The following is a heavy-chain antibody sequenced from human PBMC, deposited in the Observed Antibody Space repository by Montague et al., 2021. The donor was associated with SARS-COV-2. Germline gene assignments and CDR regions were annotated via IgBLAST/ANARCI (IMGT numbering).Heavy chain of an antibody. Sequence: SLRLSCAASGFTFSNSAMNWVRQAPGKGLEWVSGSSGSDGGTHYXDSVKGRFTISRDNSKNVLYLQMDNLRAEDTAIYYCAKNGGAHGLDVWGQGTSVSVSS. CDR1: GFTFSNSA. V-gene: IGHV3-23*01. D-gene: IGHD4-23*01. CDR2: SSGSDGGT. CDR3: AKNGGAHGLDV. J-gene: IGHJ6*02.